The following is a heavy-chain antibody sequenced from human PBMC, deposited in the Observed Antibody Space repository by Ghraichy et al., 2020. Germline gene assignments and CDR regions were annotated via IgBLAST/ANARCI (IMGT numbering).Heavy chain of an antibody. D-gene: IGHD6-13*01. CDR3: ARGRGGVLAAASYYGMDV. V-gene: IGHV4-34*01. CDR2: INHSGST. Sequence: SETLSLTCAVYGGSFSGYYWSWIRQPPGKGLEWIGEINHSGSTNYNPSLKSRVTISVDTSKNQFSLKLSSVTAADTAVYYCARGRGGVLAAASYYGMDVWGQGTTVTVSS. CDR1: GGSFSGYY. J-gene: IGHJ6*02.